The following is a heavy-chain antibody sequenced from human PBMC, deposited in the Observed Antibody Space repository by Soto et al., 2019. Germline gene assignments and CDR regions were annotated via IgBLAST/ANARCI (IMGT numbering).Heavy chain of an antibody. V-gene: IGHV3-11*06. CDR1: GFTFSDYY. CDR3: ARDQTLDYSSSSGYYYYGMDV. D-gene: IGHD6-6*01. CDR2: ISSSSSYT. Sequence: GSLRLSCAASGFTFSDYYMSWIRQAPGKGLEWLSYISSSSSYTNYADSVKGRFTISRDNAKNSLYLQMNSLRAEDTAVYYCARDQTLDYSSSSGYYYYGMDVWGQGTTVTVSS. J-gene: IGHJ6*02.